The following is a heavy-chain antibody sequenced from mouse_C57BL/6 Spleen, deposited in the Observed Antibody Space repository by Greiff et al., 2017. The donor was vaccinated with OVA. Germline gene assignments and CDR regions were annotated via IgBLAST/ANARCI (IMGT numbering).Heavy chain of an antibody. V-gene: IGHV1-59*01. Sequence: QVQLQQPGAELVRPGTSVKLSCKASGYTFTSSWMHWVKQRPGQGLEWIGVIDPSDSYTNYNQKFKGKATLTVDTSSSTAYMQLSSLTSEDSAVYYCARKGGYDHRGYAMDYWGQGTSVTVSS. D-gene: IGHD2-2*01. CDR2: IDPSDSYT. CDR3: ARKGGYDHRGYAMDY. CDR1: GYTFTSSW. J-gene: IGHJ4*01.